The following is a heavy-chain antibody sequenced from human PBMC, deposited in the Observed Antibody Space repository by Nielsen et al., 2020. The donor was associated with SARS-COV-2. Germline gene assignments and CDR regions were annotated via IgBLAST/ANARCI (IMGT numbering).Heavy chain of an antibody. CDR2: IWYDGSNK. J-gene: IGHJ6*02. D-gene: IGHD6-13*01. V-gene: IGHV3-30*19. CDR3: ARGSSWYYYYYGMDV. CDR1: GFTFSSYG. Sequence: GGSLRLSCAASGFTFSSYGMHWVRQAPGKGLEWVAVIWYDGSNKYYADSVKGRFTISRDNSKNTLYLQMNSLRAEDTAVYYCARGSSWYYYYYGMDVWGQGTTVTVSS.